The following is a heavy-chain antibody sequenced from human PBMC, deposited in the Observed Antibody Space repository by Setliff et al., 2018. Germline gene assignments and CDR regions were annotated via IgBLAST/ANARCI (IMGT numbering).Heavy chain of an antibody. Sequence: ASVKVSCKATGSTLSRHYMHWVRQAPGQGLEWMGIINPGGGSASIVQKFQGRVTMTSDTSTSTVYLDLSGLTSEDTAVYYCARAGVAATARKGLLEYWGQGTLVTVSS. J-gene: IGHJ1*01. D-gene: IGHD6-13*01. CDR1: GSTLSRHY. V-gene: IGHV1-46*01. CDR2: INPGGGSA. CDR3: ARAGVAATARKGLLEY.